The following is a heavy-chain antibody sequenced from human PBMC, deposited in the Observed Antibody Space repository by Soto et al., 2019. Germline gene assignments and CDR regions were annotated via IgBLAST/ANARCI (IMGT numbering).Heavy chain of an antibody. Sequence: SETLSLTCAVSGGSITSANWWTWVRQPPGGGLEWIGEISHSGITNYKASLKSRVTMSVDKTKNDVSLKLTSVTAADTAVYYCARVLRGRFDPWGQGTPVTVSS. V-gene: IGHV4-4*02. CDR1: GGSITSANW. J-gene: IGHJ5*02. CDR2: ISHSGIT. D-gene: IGHD5-12*01. CDR3: ARVLRGRFDP.